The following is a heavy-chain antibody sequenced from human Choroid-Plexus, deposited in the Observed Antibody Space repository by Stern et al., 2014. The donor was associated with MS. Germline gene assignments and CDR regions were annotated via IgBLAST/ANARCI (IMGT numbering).Heavy chain of an antibody. J-gene: IGHJ5*02. CDR1: GFTFGSCA. CDR2: VSYDGSNK. CDR3: AKDRQYLTYFFDH. V-gene: IGHV3-30*18. Sequence: QVQLVESGGGVVQPGRPLRLSCAASGFTFGSCAMHLVRQAPGQGLEWVAGVSYDGSNKDYADSVKGRFTISRDNSQNTLYMQMSSLRAEDTAVYYCAKDRQYLTYFFDHWGQGSLVTVSS. D-gene: IGHD2/OR15-2a*01.